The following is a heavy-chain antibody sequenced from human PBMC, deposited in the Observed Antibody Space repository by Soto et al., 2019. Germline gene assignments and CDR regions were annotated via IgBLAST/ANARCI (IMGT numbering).Heavy chain of an antibody. J-gene: IGHJ6*02. CDR2: IYSGGST. CDR3: ARAEWGSSYTQYYYALDV. Sequence: GALRLSCAASGFTVSNNYISWVRQPPGKGLEWVSLIYSGGSTYYADSVKGRFTLSRDNSKNTVYLQMNSLRAEDTAVYYCARAEWGSSYTQYYYALDVWGQGTTVTVSS. CDR1: GFTVSNNY. V-gene: IGHV3-53*03. D-gene: IGHD6-13*01.